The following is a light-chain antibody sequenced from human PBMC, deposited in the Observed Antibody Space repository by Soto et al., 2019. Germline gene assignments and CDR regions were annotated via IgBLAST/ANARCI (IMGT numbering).Light chain of an antibody. V-gene: IGLV2-11*01. Sequence: QSALTQPRSVSGSPGQSVTISCTGTSSDVGGYNYVSWYQQHPGKAPKLMIYDVVKRPSGVPDRFSGSKSGNTASLTISGLQAEDEDDYYCCSYAGSYTVVFGGGTKLTVL. CDR3: CSYAGSYTVV. CDR1: SSDVGGYNY. J-gene: IGLJ3*02. CDR2: DVV.